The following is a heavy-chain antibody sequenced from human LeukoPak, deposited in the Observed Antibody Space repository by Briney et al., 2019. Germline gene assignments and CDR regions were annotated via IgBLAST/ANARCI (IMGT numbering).Heavy chain of an antibody. V-gene: IGHV1-18*01. Sequence: ASVKVSCKASGYTFTSYGISWVRQAPGQGLEWMGWIGAYNGNTNYAQKLQGRVTMTTDTSTSTAYMELRSLRSDDTAVYYCARDKGVVRGVISYFDYWGQGTLVTVSS. J-gene: IGHJ4*02. D-gene: IGHD3-10*01. CDR3: ARDKGVVRGVISYFDY. CDR2: IGAYNGNT. CDR1: GYTFTSYG.